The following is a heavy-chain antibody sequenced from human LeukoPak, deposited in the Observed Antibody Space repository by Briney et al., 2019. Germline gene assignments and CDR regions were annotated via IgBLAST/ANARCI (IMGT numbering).Heavy chain of an antibody. D-gene: IGHD6-19*01. J-gene: IGHJ4*02. CDR1: GGSISSYY. CDR3: ARQDSSGWYEGALFDY. Sequence: PSETLSLTCTVSGGSISSYYWSWIRQPAGKGLEWIGRIYTSGSTNYNPSLKSRVTMSVDTSKNQFSLKLSSVTAADTAVYYSARQDSSGWYEGALFDYWGQGTLVTVSS. V-gene: IGHV4-4*07. CDR2: IYTSGST.